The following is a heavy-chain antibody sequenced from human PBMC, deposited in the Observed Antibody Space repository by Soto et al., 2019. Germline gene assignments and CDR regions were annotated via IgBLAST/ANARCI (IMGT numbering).Heavy chain of an antibody. D-gene: IGHD2-15*01. J-gene: IGHJ4*02. CDR2: IYHSGST. CDR1: GYSIGSGHY. Sequence: PSETLSLTCTVFGYSIGSGHYWGWIRQPPGKGLEWIGSIYHSGSTYYNPSLKSRVTISVDTSKNQFSLKVNSVTATDTAVYYCGKVLVGATGHTDSDSWGPGTLVTVSS. CDR3: GKVLVGATGHTDSDS. V-gene: IGHV4-38-2*02.